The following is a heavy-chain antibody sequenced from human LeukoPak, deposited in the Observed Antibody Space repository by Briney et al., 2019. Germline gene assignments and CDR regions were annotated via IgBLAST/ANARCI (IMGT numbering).Heavy chain of an antibody. J-gene: IGHJ4*02. V-gene: IGHV4-59*01. D-gene: IGHD6-6*01. CDR1: GGSISTYY. CDR3: ARHFAYSSSSYFDY. Sequence: SETLSLTCTVSGGSISTYYWSWIRQPPGKGLEWIGFIYHSGITNYNPSLKSRVTISVDTSKNQFSLNLSSVTAADTAVYYCARHFAYSSSSYFDYWGQGSLVTVSS. CDR2: IYHSGIT.